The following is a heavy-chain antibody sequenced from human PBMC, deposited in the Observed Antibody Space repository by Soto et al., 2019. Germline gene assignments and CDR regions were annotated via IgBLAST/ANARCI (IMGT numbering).Heavy chain of an antibody. CDR3: ARDLGYCTNGVCPPSWYFDL. J-gene: IGHJ2*01. CDR2: ISAYNGNT. D-gene: IGHD2-8*01. Sequence: ASVKVSCKASGYTFTSYGISWVRQAPGQGLEWMGWISAYNGNTNYAQKLQGRVTMTTDTSTSTAYMELRSLRSDDTAVYYCARDLGYCTNGVCPPSWYFDLWGRGTLVTVSS. CDR1: GYTFTSYG. V-gene: IGHV1-18*01.